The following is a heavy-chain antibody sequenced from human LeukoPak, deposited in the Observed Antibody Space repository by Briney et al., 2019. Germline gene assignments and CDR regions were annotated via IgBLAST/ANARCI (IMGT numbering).Heavy chain of an antibody. CDR2: IYYSGSN. V-gene: IGHV4-59*01. CDR1: GCTISSYY. CDR3: ARGLTNYDILTGYYPNYYYGMDV. D-gene: IGHD3-9*01. J-gene: IGHJ6*04. Sequence: KPSETLSLTCTGSGCTISSYYWSWIPQPPGNGLEWIGYIYYSGSNNYNPSLKSRVTISVDTSKNQFSLKLSSVTAADTAVYYCARGLTNYDILTGYYPNYYYGMDVWGKGTTVTVSS.